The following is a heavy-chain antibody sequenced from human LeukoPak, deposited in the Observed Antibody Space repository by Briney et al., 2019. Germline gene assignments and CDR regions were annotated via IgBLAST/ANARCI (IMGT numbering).Heavy chain of an antibody. Sequence: AASVKVSCKASGYTFSNYGISWVRQAPGQGLEWVGWISAYNGNTNYAQKLQGRVTMTTDTSTSTAYMELRSLRSDDTAVYYCARPPVSGWYEGNWFDPWGQGTLVTVSS. CDR1: GYTFSNYG. J-gene: IGHJ5*02. D-gene: IGHD6-19*01. CDR2: ISAYNGNT. CDR3: ARPPVSGWYEGNWFDP. V-gene: IGHV1-18*01.